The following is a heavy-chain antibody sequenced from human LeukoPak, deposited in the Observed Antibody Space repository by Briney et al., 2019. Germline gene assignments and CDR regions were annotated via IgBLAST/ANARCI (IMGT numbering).Heavy chain of an antibody. D-gene: IGHD3-22*01. V-gene: IGHV3-74*01. J-gene: IGHJ1*01. CDR2: IKSDGKT. CDR1: GFTFSSYW. Sequence: GGSLRLSCAASGFTFSSYWMHWVRQAPGPGLMWVSRIKSDGKTNYADSVKGRFTISRDNAKNTVSLQMDSLRAEDTGVYYCARAPSEVGGYYPEYFRHWGQGTLVTVSS. CDR3: ARAPSEVGGYYPEYFRH.